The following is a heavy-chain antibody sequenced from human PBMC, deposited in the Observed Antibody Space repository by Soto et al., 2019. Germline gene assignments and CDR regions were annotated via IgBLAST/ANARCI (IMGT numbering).Heavy chain of an antibody. CDR2: IKQDGSEK. J-gene: IGHJ4*02. V-gene: IGHV3-7*01. Sequence: GGSLRLSCAASGFTFSSYWMSWVRQAPGKGLEWVVNIKQDGSEKYYVDSVKGRFTISRDNAKNSLYLQMNSLRAEDTAVYYCARTQIPQIVVVPAALYYFDYWGQGTLVTVSS. CDR3: ARTQIPQIVVVPAALYYFDY. D-gene: IGHD2-2*01. CDR1: GFTFSSYW.